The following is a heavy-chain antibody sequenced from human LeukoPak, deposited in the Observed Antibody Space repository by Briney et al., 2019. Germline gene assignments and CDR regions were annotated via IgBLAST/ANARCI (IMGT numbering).Heavy chain of an antibody. Sequence: SETLSLTCAVYSGSFSSYQWNWIRQPPGKGLEWIGEISHRGTTNYNPSLKSRVTMSVDTSKNQFSLKLSSVTAADTAVYYCARGAESSSWSLDHWGQGTLVTVSS. J-gene: IGHJ4*02. CDR1: SGSFSSYQ. CDR3: ARGAESSSWSLDH. CDR2: ISHRGTT. D-gene: IGHD6-13*01. V-gene: IGHV4-34*01.